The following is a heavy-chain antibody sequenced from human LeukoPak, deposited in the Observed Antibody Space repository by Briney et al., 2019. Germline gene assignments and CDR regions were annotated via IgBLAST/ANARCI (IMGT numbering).Heavy chain of an antibody. CDR3: ARVDGSGSKRWFDP. CDR2: IHNSGST. J-gene: IGHJ5*02. D-gene: IGHD3-10*01. V-gene: IGHV4-31*03. Sequence: SETLSLTCSVSGGSITSGGFYWSWIRQRPGQGLEWIGYIHNSGSTYYNPSLQSRAIISLDTSKSQFSLQLNSVTAADTAVYYCARVDGSGSKRWFDPWGQGAPVTVSS. CDR1: GGSITSGGFY.